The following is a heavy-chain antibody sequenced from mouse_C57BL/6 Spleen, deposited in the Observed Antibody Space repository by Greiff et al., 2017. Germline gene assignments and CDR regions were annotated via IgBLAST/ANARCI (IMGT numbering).Heavy chain of an antibody. CDR2: IDPSDSET. J-gene: IGHJ2*01. D-gene: IGHD2-14*01. CDR3: ARATMGTTYFDY. Sequence: QVQLQQPGAELVRPGSSVKLSCKASGYTFTSYWMHWVKQRPIQGLEWIGNIDPSDSETHYNQKFKDKATLTVDKSSSTAYMQLSSLTSEDSAVYYCARATMGTTYFDYWGQGTTLTVSS. CDR1: GYTFTSYW. V-gene: IGHV1-52*01.